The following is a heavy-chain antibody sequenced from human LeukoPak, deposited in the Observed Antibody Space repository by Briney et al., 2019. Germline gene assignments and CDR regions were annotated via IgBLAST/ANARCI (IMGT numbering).Heavy chain of an antibody. CDR3: ARESGSGWYGDLAEYFQH. J-gene: IGHJ1*01. Sequence: ASVKVFCKASGGTFSSYAISWVRQAPGQGLEWMGRIIPIFGIANYAQKFQGRVTITADKSTSTAYMELSSLRSEDTAVYYCARESGSGWYGDLAEYFQHWGQGTLVTGSS. CDR2: IIPIFGIA. D-gene: IGHD6-19*01. CDR1: GGTFSSYA. V-gene: IGHV1-69*04.